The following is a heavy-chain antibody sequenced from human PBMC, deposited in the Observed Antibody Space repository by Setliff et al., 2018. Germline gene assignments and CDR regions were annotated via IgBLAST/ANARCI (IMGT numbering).Heavy chain of an antibody. D-gene: IGHD3-3*01. Sequence: GASVKVSCKASGYTFGAHYINWVRQATGQGLEWMGWMNPNSGNTGYAQKFQGRVTMTRNTSISTAYMELSSLRSEDTAVYYRARLVSGYDFWSGYWNYYYYYYYMDVWGKGTTVTVSS. J-gene: IGHJ6*03. V-gene: IGHV1-8*02. CDR1: GYTFGAHY. CDR3: ARLVSGYDFWSGYWNYYYYYYYMDV. CDR2: MNPNSGNT.